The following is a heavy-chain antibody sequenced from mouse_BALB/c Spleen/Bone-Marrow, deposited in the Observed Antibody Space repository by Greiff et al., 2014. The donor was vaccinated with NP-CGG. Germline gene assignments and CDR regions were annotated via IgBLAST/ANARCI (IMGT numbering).Heavy chain of an antibody. CDR1: GYTFSRYW. CDR2: ILPGSGHS. D-gene: IGHD1-1*01. J-gene: IGHJ4*01. V-gene: IGHV1-9*01. CDR3: AREWPYYYGSRGDGLDY. Sequence: VQLQQSGTELMKPGASVKISCKATGYTFSRYWIEWVKQRPGHGLEWIGEILPGSGHSNYNEKFKGKATFTADTSSNTAYMQLSSLTSEDSAVYYCAREWPYYYGSRGDGLDYWGQGTSVTVSS.